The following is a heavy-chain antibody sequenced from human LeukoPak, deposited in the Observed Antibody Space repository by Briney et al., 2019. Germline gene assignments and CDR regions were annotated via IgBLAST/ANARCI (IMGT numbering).Heavy chain of an antibody. CDR3: ARVVSGVTGGDY. V-gene: IGHV3-48*04. J-gene: IGHJ4*02. D-gene: IGHD3-3*01. CDR2: ITPTSTTI. Sequence: HAGGSLRLSCAASGFSFSTYNMIWVRQAPGKGLECISYITPTSTTIHYADSVKGRFAVSRDNANSLLYLQMNSLRVEDTAVYSRARVVSGVTGGDYWGQGTLVSVSS. CDR1: GFSFSTYN.